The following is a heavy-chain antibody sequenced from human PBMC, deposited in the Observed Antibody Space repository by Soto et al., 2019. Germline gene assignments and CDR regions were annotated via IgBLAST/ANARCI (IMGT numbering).Heavy chain of an antibody. CDR1: GYTFTSYG. CDR3: ARGGIAAAGPGISYYYYMDV. V-gene: IGHV1-18*01. CDR2: ISAYNGNT. J-gene: IGHJ6*03. Sequence: ASVKVSCKASGYTFTSYGISWVRQAPGQGLEWMGWISAYNGNTNYAQKLQGRVTMTTDTSTSTAYMELRSLRSDDTAVYYCARGGIAAAGPGISYYYYMDVWGKGTTVTVSS. D-gene: IGHD6-13*01.